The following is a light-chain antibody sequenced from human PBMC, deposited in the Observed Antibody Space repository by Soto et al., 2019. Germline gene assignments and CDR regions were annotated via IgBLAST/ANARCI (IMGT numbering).Light chain of an antibody. CDR3: QVWDSSNDHSGV. J-gene: IGLJ2*01. CDR1: NIGSQS. V-gene: IGLV3-21*04. Sequence: SYELTQPPSVSVSPGKTASITCGGNNIGSQSVHWYQQKPGQAPVLVVFYDRVRPSGIPERFSGSNSGNTATLTISRVEAGDEADYYCQVWDSSNDHSGVFGGGTKVTVL. CDR2: YDR.